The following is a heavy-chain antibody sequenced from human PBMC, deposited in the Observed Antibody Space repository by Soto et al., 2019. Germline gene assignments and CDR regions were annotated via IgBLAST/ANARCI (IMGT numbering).Heavy chain of an antibody. CDR3: ARDGRGGYSYNWFDP. Sequence: QVQLVQSGAEVKKPGSSVKVSCKASGGTFSSYAISWVRQAPGQGLEWMGGIIPTFGTANYGQKFQGRVTITADESTRTAYMELSSLRSEDTAVYYCARDGRGGYSYNWFDPWGQGTLVAVSS. CDR1: GGTFSSYA. J-gene: IGHJ5*02. CDR2: IIPTFGTA. D-gene: IGHD5-18*01. V-gene: IGHV1-69*01.